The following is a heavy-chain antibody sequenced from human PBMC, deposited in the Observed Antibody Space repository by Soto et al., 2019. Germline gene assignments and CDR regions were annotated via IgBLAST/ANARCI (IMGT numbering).Heavy chain of an antibody. Sequence: PSETLSLTFGVSGGTVASSHWWSWVSQSPGRGLEWIGNVYHTGDTNFNPSLQRRVTFAVDKSNNQYSLRLTSVTAADTAVYFCAREIVTAGGNNYFDPWGPGTLVTVSS. CDR2: VYHTGDT. D-gene: IGHD2-21*02. CDR3: AREIVTAGGNNYFDP. J-gene: IGHJ5*02. V-gene: IGHV4-4*02. CDR1: GGTVASSHW.